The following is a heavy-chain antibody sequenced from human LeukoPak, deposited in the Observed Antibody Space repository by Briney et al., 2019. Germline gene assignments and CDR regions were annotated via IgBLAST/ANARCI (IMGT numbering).Heavy chain of an antibody. D-gene: IGHD3-22*01. V-gene: IGHV1-2*02. Sequence: GASVKVSCKASGYTFTGYYMHWVRQAPGQGLEWMGWINPNSGGTNYAQQFQGRVTMTRDTSISTAYMDLSRLRPDDTAVYYCARDSGGGYYYDSSGYYAEYFQHWGQGTLVTVSS. CDR3: ARDSGGGYYYDSSGYYAEYFQH. CDR1: GYTFTGYY. CDR2: INPNSGGT. J-gene: IGHJ1*01.